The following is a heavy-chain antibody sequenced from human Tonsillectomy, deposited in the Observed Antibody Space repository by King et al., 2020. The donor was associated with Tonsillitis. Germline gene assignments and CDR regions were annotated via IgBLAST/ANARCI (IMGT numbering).Heavy chain of an antibody. CDR1: GFTFGDYA. D-gene: IGHD2-15*01. J-gene: IGHJ4*02. CDR2: IRSKAYGGTT. V-gene: IGHV3-49*03. CDR3: TRGGAQDIVLVVADNPYYFDY. Sequence: VQLVESGGGLVQPGRSLRLSCTASGFTFGDYAMSWFRQAPGKGLEWVGCIRSKAYGGTTEYAASVKGRFTISRDDSKSIAYLQMNSLKTEDTAVYYCTRGGAQDIVLVVADNPYYFDYWGQGTLVTVSS.